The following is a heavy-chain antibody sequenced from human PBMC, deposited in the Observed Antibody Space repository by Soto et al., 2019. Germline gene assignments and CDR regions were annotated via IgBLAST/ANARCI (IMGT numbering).Heavy chain of an antibody. V-gene: IGHV3-30*18. J-gene: IGHJ4*02. CDR2: ISYDGSNK. CDR1: GFTFSSYG. CDR3: AKGIAVADVEMIDY. Sequence: PGGSLRLSCAASGFTFSSYGMHWVRQAPGKGLEWVAVISYDGSNKYYADSVKGRFTISRDNSKNTLYLQMNSLRAEDTAVYYCAKGIAVADVEMIDYWGQGTLVTVSS. D-gene: IGHD6-19*01.